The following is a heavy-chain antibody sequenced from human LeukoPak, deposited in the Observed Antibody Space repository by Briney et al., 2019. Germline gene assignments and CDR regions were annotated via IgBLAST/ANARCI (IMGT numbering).Heavy chain of an antibody. Sequence: SETLSLTCTVSGGSISSYYWSWIRQPPGKGLEWIGYIYYTGITNYNPSLESRVTISVDTSKNQFSLKLNSVTAADAAVYYCTRHDAVPVIGHGMGVWGQGTTVTVSS. CDR2: IYYTGIT. CDR1: GGSISSYY. CDR3: TRHDAVPVIGHGMGV. J-gene: IGHJ6*02. V-gene: IGHV4-59*08. D-gene: IGHD3-16*02.